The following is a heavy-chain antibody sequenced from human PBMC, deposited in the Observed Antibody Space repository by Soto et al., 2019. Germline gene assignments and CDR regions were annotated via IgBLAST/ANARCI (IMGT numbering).Heavy chain of an antibody. J-gene: IGHJ6*03. Sequence: PGGSLRLSCAASGFTFSSYSMNWVRQAPGKGLEWVSSISSSSSYIYYADSVKGRFTISRDNAKNSLYLQMNSLRAEDTAVYYCAADDFWSGYYTNYYMDVWGKGTTVTVS. CDR2: ISSSSSYI. D-gene: IGHD3-3*01. V-gene: IGHV3-21*01. CDR1: GFTFSSYS. CDR3: AADDFWSGYYTNYYMDV.